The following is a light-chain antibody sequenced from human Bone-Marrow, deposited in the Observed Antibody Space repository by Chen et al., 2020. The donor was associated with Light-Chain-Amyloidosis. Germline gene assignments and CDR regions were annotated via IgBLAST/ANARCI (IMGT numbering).Light chain of an antibody. Sequence: EIVLTQSPATLSLSPGERATLSCRASQSVSNYLAWYHQRPGQAPRLLIYDTSNRAPGIPARFSGRGSGTDFTLTISSLQPEDFAIYYCQQRQAWPITFGGGTNVEIK. V-gene: IGKV3-11*01. J-gene: IGKJ4*01. CDR2: DTS. CDR3: QQRQAWPIT. CDR1: QSVSNY.